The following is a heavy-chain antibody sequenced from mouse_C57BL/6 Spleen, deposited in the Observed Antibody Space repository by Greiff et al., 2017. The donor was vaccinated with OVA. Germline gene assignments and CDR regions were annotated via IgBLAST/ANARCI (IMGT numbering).Heavy chain of an antibody. J-gene: IGHJ3*01. D-gene: IGHD2-3*01. CDR3: AVRGDDGYYKGCAH. CDR2: IYPGDGDT. Sequence: QVQLQQSGPELVKPGASVKISCKASGYAFSSSWMNWVKQRPGKGLEWIGRIYPGDGDTNYNGKFKGKATLTADKSSSTAYMQLSSLTSEDSAVYFCAVRGDDGYYKGCAHWGQGTLVTVSA. V-gene: IGHV1-82*01. CDR1: GYAFSSSW.